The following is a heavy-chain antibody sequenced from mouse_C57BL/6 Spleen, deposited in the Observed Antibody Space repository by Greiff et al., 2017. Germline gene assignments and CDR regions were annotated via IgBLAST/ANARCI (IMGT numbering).Heavy chain of an antibody. CDR1: GFTFSDYY. CDR3: ARDGGLRRGGLYFDY. D-gene: IGHD2-4*01. Sequence: EVKLVESEGGLVQPGSSMKLSCTASGFTFSDYYMAWVRQVPEKGLEWVANNNYDGSSTYYLDTLKSLFIISRDNAKTILYLQMSSLKSEYTATYYCARDGGLRRGGLYFDYWGQGTTLIVSS. V-gene: IGHV5-16*01. J-gene: IGHJ2*01. CDR2: NNYDGSST.